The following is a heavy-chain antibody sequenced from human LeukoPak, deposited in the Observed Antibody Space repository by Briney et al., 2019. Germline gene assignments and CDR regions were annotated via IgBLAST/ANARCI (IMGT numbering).Heavy chain of an antibody. CDR2: IYYSGST. V-gene: IGHV4-59*12. J-gene: IGHJ4*02. Sequence: SETLSLTCTVSGDSISSYYWTWIRQPPGKGLEWIGYIYYSGSTNYNPSLKSRVTISVDTSKNQFSLKLSSVTAADTAVYYCARDYDSSGYYYSWGQGTLVTVSS. CDR1: GDSISSYY. CDR3: ARDYDSSGYYYS. D-gene: IGHD3-22*01.